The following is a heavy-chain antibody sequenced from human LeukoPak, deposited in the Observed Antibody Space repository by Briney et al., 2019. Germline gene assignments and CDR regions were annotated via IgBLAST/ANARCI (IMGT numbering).Heavy chain of an antibody. CDR1: GGTFSSYV. J-gene: IGHJ4*02. V-gene: IGHV1-69*06. Sequence: GASVKVSCKASGGTFSSYVINWVRQAPGQGLEWMGGIIPIFGTANYAQKFQGRVTITADKSTSTAYMELSRLRSDDTAVYYCARDQTTTFDYWGQGTLVTVSS. D-gene: IGHD1-1*01. CDR3: ARDQTTTFDY. CDR2: IIPIFGTA.